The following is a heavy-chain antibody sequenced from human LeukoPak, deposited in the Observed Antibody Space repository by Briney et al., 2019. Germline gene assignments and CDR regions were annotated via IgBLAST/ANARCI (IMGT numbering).Heavy chain of an antibody. CDR2: IGFQSGI. Sequence: GGSLRLSCVASGFTFSRTVMHWIRQPIGKGLEWVSGIGFQSGIHYLDSVKGRFTVSRENAHNSLYLQMISLTAGDTATYYCVREVYSSGRAPVFDFSGQGTTVTVSS. CDR3: VREVYSSGRAPVFDF. V-gene: IGHV3-13*01. D-gene: IGHD6-19*01. J-gene: IGHJ3*01. CDR1: GFTFSRTV.